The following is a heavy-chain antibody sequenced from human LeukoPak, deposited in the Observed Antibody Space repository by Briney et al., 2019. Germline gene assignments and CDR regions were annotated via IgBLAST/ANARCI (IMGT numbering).Heavy chain of an antibody. CDR2: VYPGGNT. CDR1: GFTFSSYA. CDR3: AREKYDDSGPDWFDP. D-gene: IGHD3-22*01. Sequence: PGGSLRLSCAASGFTFSSYAMSWVRQAPGKGLEWVSVVYPGGNTFYVDSVKGRFTTSRDNSKNTLYLQMNGLRVEDTAMYYCAREKYDDSGPDWFDPWGQGTLVTVSS. V-gene: IGHV3-23*03. J-gene: IGHJ5*02.